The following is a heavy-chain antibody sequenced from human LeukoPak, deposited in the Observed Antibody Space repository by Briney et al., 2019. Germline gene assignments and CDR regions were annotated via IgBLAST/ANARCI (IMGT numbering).Heavy chain of an antibody. Sequence: SETLSLTCTVSGGSISSYYWSWIRQPPGKGLEWIGYIYYSGSTNYNPSLKSRVTISVDTSKHQFSLKLSSVTAADTAVYYCATYSGYGDAFDIWGQGTMVTVSS. CDR2: IYYSGST. CDR1: GGSISSYY. J-gene: IGHJ3*02. CDR3: ATYSGYGDAFDI. V-gene: IGHV4-59*08. D-gene: IGHD5-12*01.